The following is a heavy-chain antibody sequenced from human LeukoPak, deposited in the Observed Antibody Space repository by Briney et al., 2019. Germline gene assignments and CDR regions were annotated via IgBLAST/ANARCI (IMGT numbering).Heavy chain of an antibody. J-gene: IGHJ4*02. D-gene: IGHD3-22*01. CDR2: IYYSGST. CDR3: ARHYDSSGYSVFDY. CDR1: GGSISSYY. V-gene: IGHV4-59*08. Sequence: NTSETLSLTCTVSGGSISSYYWSWIRPPPGKGLEWIGYIYYSGSTNYNPSLKSRVTISVDTSKNQFSLKLSSVTAADTAVYYCARHYDSSGYSVFDYWGQGTLVTVSS.